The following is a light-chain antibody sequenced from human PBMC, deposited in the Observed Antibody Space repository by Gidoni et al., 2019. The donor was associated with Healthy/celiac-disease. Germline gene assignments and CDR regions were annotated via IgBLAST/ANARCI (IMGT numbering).Light chain of an antibody. Sequence: DIQMTQSPSTLSASLGDRVTITFRASQSISSWLAWYQQKPGKAPKLLIYKASSLESGVPSRFSGSGSGTEFTLTISSLQPDDFATYYCQQYNSYSVTFGPGTKVDIK. CDR2: KAS. CDR3: QQYNSYSVT. V-gene: IGKV1-5*03. J-gene: IGKJ3*01. CDR1: QSISSW.